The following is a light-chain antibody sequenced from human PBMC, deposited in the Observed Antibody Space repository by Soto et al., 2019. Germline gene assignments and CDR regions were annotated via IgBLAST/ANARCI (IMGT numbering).Light chain of an antibody. CDR2: AAS. V-gene: IGKV1-27*01. CDR1: QGISTY. J-gene: IGKJ1*01. Sequence: DIHVTQSPSSLSASVGDRVTITCRASQGISTYLAWYQQKPGKVPRLLIYAASTLQSGVPSRFSGSGSGTDFTLTISSLQPEDVATYYCQKYYSALWTFGQGTKVEV. CDR3: QKYYSALWT.